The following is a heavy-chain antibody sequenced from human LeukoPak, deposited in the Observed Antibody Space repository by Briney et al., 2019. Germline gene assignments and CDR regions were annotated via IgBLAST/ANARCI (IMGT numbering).Heavy chain of an antibody. CDR1: GYTFTSYG. Sequence: GASVKVSCKASGYTFTSYGISWVRQAPGQGLEWMGWISAYNGNTNYAQKLQGRVTMTTDTSTSTAYMELRSLRSDDTAVYYCARAYYDFWSGSRAFMYYWGQGTLVTVSS. V-gene: IGHV1-18*01. D-gene: IGHD3-3*01. CDR2: ISAYNGNT. J-gene: IGHJ4*02. CDR3: ARAYYDFWSGSRAFMYY.